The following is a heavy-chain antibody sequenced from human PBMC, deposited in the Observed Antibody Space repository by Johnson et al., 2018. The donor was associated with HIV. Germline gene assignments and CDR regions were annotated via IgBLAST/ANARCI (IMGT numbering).Heavy chain of an antibody. D-gene: IGHD6-19*01. CDR2: VSSSATTI. CDR1: GFTFSHYY. V-gene: IGHV3-11*04. CDR3: ARGGQWLVPDSEDAFDI. Sequence: QVQLVESGGGLVQPGGSLRISCAASGFTFSHYYMSWIRQAPGKGLDWVSYVSSSATTIYYVDSVKGRFTISRDNAKIPLYLQIDSLRAEDTAVYYCARGGQWLVPDSEDAFDIWGQGTMVTVSS. J-gene: IGHJ3*02.